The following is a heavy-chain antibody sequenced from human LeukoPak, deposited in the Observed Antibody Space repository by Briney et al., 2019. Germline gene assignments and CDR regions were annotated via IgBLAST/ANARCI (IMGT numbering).Heavy chain of an antibody. Sequence: PSETLSLTCTVSGGSISNYSWSWIRQPPGKGLEWIGYIYHSGSTYYNPSLKSRVTISVDRSKNRFSLKLSPVTAADTAVYYCAREGYYGSGSYYNGYFDYWGQGTLVTVSS. CDR3: AREGYYGSGSYYNGYFDY. V-gene: IGHV4-30-2*01. J-gene: IGHJ4*02. D-gene: IGHD3-10*01. CDR2: IYHSGST. CDR1: GGSISNYS.